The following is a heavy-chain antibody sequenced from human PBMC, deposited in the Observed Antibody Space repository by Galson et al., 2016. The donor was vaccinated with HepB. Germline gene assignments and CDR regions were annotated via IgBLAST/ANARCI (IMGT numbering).Heavy chain of an antibody. CDR2: INTDGSST. D-gene: IGHD1-26*01. V-gene: IGHV3-74*01. J-gene: IGHJ4*02. CDR3: ARGGSRPIDY. CDR1: GFTFSSHW. Sequence: SLRLSCAASGFTFSSHWMHWVRQAPGKGLVWVSRINTDGSSTSYADSVKGRFTISRDNAKNPLYLQMNSLRAEDTAVYYCARGGSRPIDYWGQGTLVTVSS.